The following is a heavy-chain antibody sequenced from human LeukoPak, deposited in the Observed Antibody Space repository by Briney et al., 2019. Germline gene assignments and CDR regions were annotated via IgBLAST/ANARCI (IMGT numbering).Heavy chain of an antibody. CDR3: ARHRFASAVILDY. D-gene: IGHD2-21*02. CDR2: FYYSGST. J-gene: IGHJ4*02. Sequence: SETLSLTCSVPGGAVTSFYWSWIRQSPGKGLEWIGYFYYSGSTKYNPSLKSRVTMSGDTSKNQLSLKLRSVTAADTAMYYCARHRFASAVILDYWGQGDPATVSS. CDR1: GGAVTSFY. V-gene: IGHV4-59*08.